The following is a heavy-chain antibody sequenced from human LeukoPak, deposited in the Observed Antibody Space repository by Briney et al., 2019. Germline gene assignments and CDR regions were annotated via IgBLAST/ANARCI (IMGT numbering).Heavy chain of an antibody. Sequence: GGSLRLSCAASGFTFSNAWMSWVRQAPRKGLEWVGHIKSKTDGGTTDYAAPVKGRFTISRDDSKTTLYLQMNSLKTEDTALYYCATEYYGSYNYWGQGTLVTVSS. CDR3: ATEYYGSYNY. V-gene: IGHV3-15*01. D-gene: IGHD1-26*01. CDR2: IKSKTDGGTT. CDR1: GFTFSNAW. J-gene: IGHJ4*02.